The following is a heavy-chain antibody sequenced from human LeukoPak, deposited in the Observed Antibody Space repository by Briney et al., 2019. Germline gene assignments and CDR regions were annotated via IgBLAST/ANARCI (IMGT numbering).Heavy chain of an antibody. J-gene: IGHJ5*02. CDR2: IYTSGST. CDR1: GGSISSGSYY. CDR3: ARDDPYSSSSGP. D-gene: IGHD6-6*01. Sequence: SETLSPTCTVSGGSISSGSYYWSWIRQPAGKGLEWIGRIYTSGSTNYNPSLKSRVTISVDTSKNQFSLKLSSVTAADTAVYYCARDDPYSSSSGPWGQGTLVTVSS. V-gene: IGHV4-61*02.